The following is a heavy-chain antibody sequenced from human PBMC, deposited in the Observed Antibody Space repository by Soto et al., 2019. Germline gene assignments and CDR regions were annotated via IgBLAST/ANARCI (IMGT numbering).Heavy chain of an antibody. CDR1: GHSFTAYY. V-gene: IGHV1-2*02. J-gene: IGHJ6*02. CDR3: ARNYGSGSRYGMDV. CDR2: INPNSGGT. Sequence: ASVKVSCKASGHSFTAYYFHWVRQAPGQGLEWMGWINPNSGGTKYAQKFQGRVTMTRDTSISTAYMELSRLRSDDTAVYYCARNYGSGSRYGMDVWGQGTTVTVSS. D-gene: IGHD3-10*01.